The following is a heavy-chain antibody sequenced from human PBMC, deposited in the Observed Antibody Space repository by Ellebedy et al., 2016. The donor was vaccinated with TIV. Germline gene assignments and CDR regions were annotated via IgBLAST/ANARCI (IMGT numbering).Heavy chain of an antibody. D-gene: IGHD3-10*01. CDR3: ARGVGVRTVVRYFDY. V-gene: IGHV3-53*01. Sequence: GESLKISXAASGFTVSRNYINWVPPVPGMGPWWVSVFYSGDSTYYADSVKGRFTISRDNSKNTLYLHMNSLRVEDTAVYYCARGVGVRTVVRYFDYWGQGTLVTVSS. J-gene: IGHJ4*02. CDR2: FYSGDST. CDR1: GFTVSRNY.